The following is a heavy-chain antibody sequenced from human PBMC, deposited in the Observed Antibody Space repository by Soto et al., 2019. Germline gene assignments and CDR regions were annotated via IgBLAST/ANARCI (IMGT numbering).Heavy chain of an antibody. CDR3: ARGRRSSSFNYYYYYGMDV. J-gene: IGHJ6*02. V-gene: IGHV4-34*01. Sequence: SETLSLTCAVYRRSFSGYYWRWMSQAPRKGLEWIGEINHSGSTNYNPSLKSRVTISVDTSKNQFSLKLSSVTAADTAVYYCARGRRSSSFNYYYYYGMDVWGQGTTVT. D-gene: IGHD6-13*01. CDR2: INHSGST. CDR1: RRSFSGYY.